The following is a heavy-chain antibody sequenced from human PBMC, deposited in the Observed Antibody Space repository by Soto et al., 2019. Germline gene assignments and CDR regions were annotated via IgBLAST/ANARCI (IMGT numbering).Heavy chain of an antibody. V-gene: IGHV3-23*01. J-gene: IGHJ3*01. CDR3: TKGRPDYHTAGSYSLDV. D-gene: IGHD3-10*01. CDR1: GFTFSSYA. Sequence: EVQLLESGGGLVQPGGSLRLSCAASGFTFSSYAMTWVRQAPGRGLAWVSATSASGDTPDYAESVKGRFTISRDNSKNTVYLQMNTMRAENTALYYCTKGRPDYHTAGSYSLDVWGQGTMVTVSS. CDR2: TSASGDTP.